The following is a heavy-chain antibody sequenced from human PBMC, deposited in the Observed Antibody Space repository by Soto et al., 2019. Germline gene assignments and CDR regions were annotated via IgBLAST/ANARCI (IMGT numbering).Heavy chain of an antibody. V-gene: IGHV4-59*02. CDR3: RRARRICDLPRRFDP. CDR1: GVSVGTFF. D-gene: IGHD2-21*02. J-gene: IGHJ5*02. CDR2: TYGGSA. Sequence: QVQLVESGPGLVRPSETLSLTCTVSGVSVGTFFWSWIGQTPGGGLDVIAYTYGGSAHYNPSLQSRISVSTVTSKIKFCLQLMSVTAADAAVYFCRRARRICDLPRRFDPWRKGSLVTVSS.